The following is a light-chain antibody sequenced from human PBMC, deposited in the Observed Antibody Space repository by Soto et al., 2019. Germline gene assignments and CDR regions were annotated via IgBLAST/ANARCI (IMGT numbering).Light chain of an antibody. J-gene: IGKJ1*01. CDR1: EPISIW. CDR2: KAS. Sequence: DIQLTQSPSTLSASLGDRVTLTCRASEPISIWLAWYQQKPGKAAKLLMYKASTLESGVPSRFSGSGSGTEFTLSISVLQPDDFATYYCQQYDNDAWSFGQGTK. V-gene: IGKV1-5*03. CDR3: QQYDNDAWS.